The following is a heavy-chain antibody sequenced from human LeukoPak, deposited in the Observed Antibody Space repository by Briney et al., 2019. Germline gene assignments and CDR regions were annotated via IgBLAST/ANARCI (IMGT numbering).Heavy chain of an antibody. Sequence: PGGSLTLFCAPSGLTFSSYWMYWARHAPGKGMVWLSRISGDGSSTTYADSVKGQFTIARDNAKNTLYLQMNSLRAEDTAVYYCARGPALLDYWGRGTLVTVSS. D-gene: IGHD1-26*01. J-gene: IGHJ4*02. CDR1: GLTFSSYW. CDR2: ISGDGSST. CDR3: ARGPALLDY. V-gene: IGHV3-74*01.